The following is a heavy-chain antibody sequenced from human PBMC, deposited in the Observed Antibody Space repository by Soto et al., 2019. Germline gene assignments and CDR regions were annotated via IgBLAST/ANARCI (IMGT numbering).Heavy chain of an antibody. Sequence: QVQLVESGGGVVQPGRSLRLSCAASGFSFSTYAMRWVRQAPGKGLEWVAVLSYEGSNKYYADSVKGRFTISRDNSKSTLYLQMNSLRTEDTALYYCAREGSGTYYFDCWGQGTLVTVSS. J-gene: IGHJ4*02. D-gene: IGHD1-26*01. CDR1: GFSFSTYA. CDR2: LSYEGSNK. V-gene: IGHV3-30*04. CDR3: AREGSGTYYFDC.